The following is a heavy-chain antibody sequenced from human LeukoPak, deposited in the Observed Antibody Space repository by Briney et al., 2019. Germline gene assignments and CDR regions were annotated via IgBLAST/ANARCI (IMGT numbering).Heavy chain of an antibody. CDR1: GGSFSGYY. Sequence: SETLSLTCAVYGGSFSGYYWSWIRQPPGKGLEWIGEINHSGSTNYNPSLKSRVTISVDTSKNQFSLKLSSVTAADTAVYYCAGAARLVARAFDYWGQGTLVTVSS. V-gene: IGHV4-34*01. J-gene: IGHJ4*02. CDR2: INHSGST. CDR3: AGAARLVARAFDY. D-gene: IGHD6-6*01.